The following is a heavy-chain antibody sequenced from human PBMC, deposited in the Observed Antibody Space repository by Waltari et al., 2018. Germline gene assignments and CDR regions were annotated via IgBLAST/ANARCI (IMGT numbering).Heavy chain of an antibody. J-gene: IGHJ4*02. CDR2: IRNDGSEK. V-gene: IGHV3-7*03. CDR1: RFTFSDSW. CDR3: VRGGFYFDR. Sequence: EVQLVESGGDLVQPGGSLRLSCVASRFTFSDSWMSWVRQAPGRGLEWVANIRNDGSEKYYVDSVRGRFTISRDNAKNSLYLEMNSLRAVDTAIYYCVRGGFYFDRWGQGTLVTVSS.